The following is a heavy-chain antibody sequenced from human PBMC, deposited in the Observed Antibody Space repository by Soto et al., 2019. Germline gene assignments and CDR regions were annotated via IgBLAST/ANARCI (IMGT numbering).Heavy chain of an antibody. CDR1: GGSISSSSYY. D-gene: IGHD5-12*01. CDR3: ARLRRDGYNWDY. V-gene: IGHV4-39*01. J-gene: IGHJ4*02. CDR2: IYYSGST. Sequence: LSLTCTVSGGSISSSSYYWGWIRQPPGKGLEWIGSIYYSGSTYYNPSLKSRVTISVDTSKNQFSLKLSSVTAADTAVYYCARLRRDGYNWDYWGQGTLVTVSS.